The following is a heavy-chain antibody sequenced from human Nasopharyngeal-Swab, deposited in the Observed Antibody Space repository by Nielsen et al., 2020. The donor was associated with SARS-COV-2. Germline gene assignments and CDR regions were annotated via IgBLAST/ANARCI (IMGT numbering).Heavy chain of an antibody. V-gene: IGHV1-46*01. Sequence: ASVKVSCKASGYTFTSYYMHWVRQAPGQGLEWMGIINPSGGSTSYAQKFQGRVTMTRDTSTSTVYMELSSLRSEDSAVYYCARDLEGIRPGPWGQGTLVTVSS. CDR2: INPSGGST. CDR3: ARDLEGIRPGP. J-gene: IGHJ5*02. CDR1: GYTFTSYY. D-gene: IGHD6-6*01.